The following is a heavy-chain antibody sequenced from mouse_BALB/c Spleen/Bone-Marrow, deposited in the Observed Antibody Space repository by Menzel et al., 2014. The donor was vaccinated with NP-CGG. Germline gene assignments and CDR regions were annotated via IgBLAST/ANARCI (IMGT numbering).Heavy chain of an antibody. J-gene: IGHJ3*01. D-gene: IGHD2-14*01. Sequence: EVQGVESGGVLVQPGGSLKLSCAASGFTFSSYDMSWVRQTPDKRLELVATINTNGGTTYYPDSVKGRFTISRDNAKSTLYLQMSSLKSADTAIYYCAGNRYDWFAYWGQGTLVTVSA. CDR2: INTNGGTT. CDR1: GFTFSSYD. V-gene: IGHV5-6-3*01. CDR3: AGNRYDWFAY.